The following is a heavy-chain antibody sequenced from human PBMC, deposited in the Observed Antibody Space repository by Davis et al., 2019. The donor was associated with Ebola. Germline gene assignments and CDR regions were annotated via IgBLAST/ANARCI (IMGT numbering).Heavy chain of an antibody. CDR2: LYHGGGT. Sequence: MPSETLSLTCTVSGGYISGYYWSWIRQPPGKGLEWIGNLYHGGGTNYSPSLKSRLTISVDTSKNQFSLELSSVTAADTAVYFCARSPITISGVLVPLYWFFDLWAVAPWSLSPQ. V-gene: IGHV4-59*12. CDR3: ARSPITISGVLVPLYWFFDL. D-gene: IGHD3-3*01. J-gene: IGHJ2*01. CDR1: GGYISGYY.